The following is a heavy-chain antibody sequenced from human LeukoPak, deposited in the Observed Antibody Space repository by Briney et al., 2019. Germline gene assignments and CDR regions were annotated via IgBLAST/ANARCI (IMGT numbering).Heavy chain of an antibody. CDR1: GYIFTSYW. CDR3: ATNTMFRGIHAFDI. CDR2: IYPGDSDT. D-gene: IGHD3-10*01. V-gene: IGHV5-51*01. Sequence: GESLKISCKGSGYIFTSYWIGWVRQMPGKGLEWMGIIYPGDSDTRYSPSFQGQVTISADKSISTAYLQWSSPKASDSAMYYCATNTMFRGIHAFDIWGQGTMVTVSS. J-gene: IGHJ3*02.